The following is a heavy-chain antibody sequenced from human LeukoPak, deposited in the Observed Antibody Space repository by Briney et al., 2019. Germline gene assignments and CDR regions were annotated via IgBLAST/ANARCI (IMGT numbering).Heavy chain of an antibody. Sequence: ASVKVSCKASGYTFTSYYMHWVRQAPGQGLEWMGIINPSGGSTSYAQKFQGRVTVTRDTSTSTVYMELSSLRSEDTAMYYCAREGEIGYDLSDYWGQGTLVTVSS. V-gene: IGHV1-46*01. CDR2: INPSGGST. D-gene: IGHD5-12*01. CDR3: AREGEIGYDLSDY. CDR1: GYTFTSYY. J-gene: IGHJ4*02.